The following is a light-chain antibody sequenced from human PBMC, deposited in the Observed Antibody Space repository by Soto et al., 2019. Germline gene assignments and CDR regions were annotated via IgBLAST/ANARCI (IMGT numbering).Light chain of an antibody. V-gene: IGKV3-20*01. Sequence: ETVMTQSPATLSVSPGDRVTLSCRASQSIGTNLLWLQQSPGQPPRLLISGASDRVAGVPDRFSGSGSGTDFTLTISRLEPEDFAVYYCQQYGSSLVTFGGGTKVEIK. J-gene: IGKJ4*01. CDR2: GAS. CDR3: QQYGSSLVT. CDR1: QSIGTN.